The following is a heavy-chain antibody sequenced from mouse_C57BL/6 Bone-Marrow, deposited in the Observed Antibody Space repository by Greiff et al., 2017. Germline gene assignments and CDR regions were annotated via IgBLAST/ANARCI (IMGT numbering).Heavy chain of an antibody. CDR1: GYTFTSYW. Sequence: QVQLQQPGAELVMPGASVKLSCKASGYTFTSYWMHWVKQRPGQGLEWIGEIDPSDSYTNYNQKFKGKSTLTVDKSSSTAYMQLSSLTSEDSAVYYCARENYYGSCYDWYFDVWGTGTTVTVSS. CDR2: IDPSDSYT. CDR3: ARENYYGSCYDWYFDV. D-gene: IGHD1-1*01. V-gene: IGHV1-69*01. J-gene: IGHJ1*03.